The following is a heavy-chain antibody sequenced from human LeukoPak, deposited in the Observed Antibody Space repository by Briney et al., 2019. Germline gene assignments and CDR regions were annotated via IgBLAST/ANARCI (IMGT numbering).Heavy chain of an antibody. J-gene: IGHJ6*02. CDR1: GGSFSGYY. CDR3: ASGSPGYYDFWSGYSKSYYYYGMDV. CDR2: IYYSGST. D-gene: IGHD3-3*01. Sequence: SETLSLTCAVYGGSFSGYYWSWIRQPPGKGLEWIGYIYYSGSTNYNPSLKSRVTISVDTSKNQFSLKLSSMTAADTAVYYCASGSPGYYDFWSGYSKSYYYYGMDVWGQGTTVTVSS. V-gene: IGHV4-59*08.